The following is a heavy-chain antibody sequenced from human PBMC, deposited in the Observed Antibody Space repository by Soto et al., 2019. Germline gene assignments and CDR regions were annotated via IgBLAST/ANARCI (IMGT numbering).Heavy chain of an antibody. CDR1: GFTFSSYG. V-gene: IGHV3-30-3*01. D-gene: IGHD4-4*01. Sequence: QVQLVESGGGVVQPGRSLRLSCAASGFTFSSYGMHWVRQAPGKGLEWVAVISYDGSNKYYADSVKGRFTISRDNSKNTLYLQKNSLRAEDTAVYYCARDRGGTTTKYWGQGTLVTVSS. CDR3: ARDRGGTTTKY. J-gene: IGHJ4*02. CDR2: ISYDGSNK.